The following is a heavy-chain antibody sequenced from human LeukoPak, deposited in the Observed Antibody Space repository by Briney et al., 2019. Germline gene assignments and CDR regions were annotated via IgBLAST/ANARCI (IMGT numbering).Heavy chain of an antibody. V-gene: IGHV1-46*01. D-gene: IGHD4-11*01. CDR3: ARDPRPDDYSNDGPYWYFDL. J-gene: IGHJ2*01. CDR1: GYTFTSYY. Sequence: ASVKVSCKASGYTFTSYYMHWVRQAPGQGLEWMGIINPSGGSTSYAQKFQGRVTMTRVTSTSTVYMELSSLRSEDTAVYYCARDPRPDDYSNDGPYWYFDLWGRGTLVTVSS. CDR2: INPSGGST.